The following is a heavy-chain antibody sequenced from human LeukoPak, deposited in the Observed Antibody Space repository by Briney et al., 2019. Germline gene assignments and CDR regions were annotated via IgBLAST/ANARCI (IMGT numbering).Heavy chain of an antibody. Sequence: SETLSLTCTVSGDSINTYYWSWIRQPAGKGLDWIGRIHTSGSTNYNPSLKSRVTMSLDTSKNQLSLKVNSVTATDTAVYYCGACRDGYIDYWGQGILVTVSS. CDR3: GACRDGYIDY. J-gene: IGHJ4*02. D-gene: IGHD5-24*01. V-gene: IGHV4-4*07. CDR2: IHTSGST. CDR1: GDSINTYY.